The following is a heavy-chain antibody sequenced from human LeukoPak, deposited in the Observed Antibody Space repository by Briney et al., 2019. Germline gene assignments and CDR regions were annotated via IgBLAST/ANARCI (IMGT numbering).Heavy chain of an antibody. Sequence: ASVKVSCKASGYTFTGYYMHWVRQAPGQGLEWMGWINPNSGGTNYAQKFQGRVTMTRDTSISTAYMELSRLRSDDTAVYYCARETAGTGDDAFDIWGQGTMVTVSS. CDR1: GYTFTGYY. J-gene: IGHJ3*02. CDR2: INPNSGGT. D-gene: IGHD6-19*01. CDR3: ARETAGTGDDAFDI. V-gene: IGHV1-2*02.